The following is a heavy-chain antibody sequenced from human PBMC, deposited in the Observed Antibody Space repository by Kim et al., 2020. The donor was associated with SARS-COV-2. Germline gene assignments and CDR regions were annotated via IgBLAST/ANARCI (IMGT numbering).Heavy chain of an antibody. J-gene: IGHJ4*01. D-gene: IGHD5-12*01. V-gene: IGHV4-59*08. CDR1: GGSISSHY. Sequence: SETLSLTCTVSGGSISSHYWSWIRQPPGKGLEWIGYIYYSGSTNYNPSLKSRVTISVDTSKNQFSLKLSSVTAADTAVYYCARLPRGWLQPHENTKFDY. CDR3: ARLPRGWLQPHENTKFDY. CDR2: IYYSGST.